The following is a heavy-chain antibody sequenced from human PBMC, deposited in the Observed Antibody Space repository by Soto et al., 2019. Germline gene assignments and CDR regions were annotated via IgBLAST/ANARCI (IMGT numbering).Heavy chain of an antibody. V-gene: IGHV4-34*01. Sequence: SETLSLTCAVYGGSFSGYYWSWIRQPPGKGLEWIGEINHSGSTNYNPSLKSRVTISVDTSKNQFSLKLSSVTAADTAVYYCARGGFRDIVVVPAANWFDPWGQGTLVTVSS. CDR1: GGSFSGYY. J-gene: IGHJ5*02. CDR2: INHSGST. CDR3: ARGGFRDIVVVPAANWFDP. D-gene: IGHD2-2*01.